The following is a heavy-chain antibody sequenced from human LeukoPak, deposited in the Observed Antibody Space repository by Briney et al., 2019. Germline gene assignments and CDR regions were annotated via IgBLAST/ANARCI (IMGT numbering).Heavy chain of an antibody. CDR3: ARASEYYYDSSGEDDY. Sequence: GASVKVSCKASGYTFTSYGISWVRQAPGQGLEWMGWISAYNGNTNYAQKLQGRVTMTTDTSTSTAYMELRSLRSDDTAVYYCARASEYYYDSSGEDDYWGQGTLVTVSS. D-gene: IGHD3-22*01. V-gene: IGHV1-18*01. CDR2: ISAYNGNT. CDR1: GYTFTSYG. J-gene: IGHJ4*02.